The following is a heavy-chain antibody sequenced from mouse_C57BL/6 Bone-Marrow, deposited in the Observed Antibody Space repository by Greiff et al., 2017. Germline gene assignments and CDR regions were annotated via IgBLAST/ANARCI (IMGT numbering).Heavy chain of an antibody. CDR2: IRLKSDNYAT. CDR1: GFTFSNYW. CDR3: TATTVVAPDY. V-gene: IGHV6-3*01. J-gene: IGHJ2*01. D-gene: IGHD1-1*01. Sequence: DVKLVESGGGLVQPGGSMKLSCVASGFTFSNYWMNWVRQSPEKGLEWVAQIRLKSDNYATHYAESVKGRFTISRDDSKSSVYLQMNNLRAEDTGIYYCTATTVVAPDYWGQGTTLTVSS.